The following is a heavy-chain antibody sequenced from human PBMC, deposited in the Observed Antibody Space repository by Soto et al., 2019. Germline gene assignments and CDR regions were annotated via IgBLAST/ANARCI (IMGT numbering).Heavy chain of an antibody. J-gene: IGHJ5*02. CDR2: IDSGGGST. Sequence: EVQLLVSGGGSVQPGGSLRLSCAASGFSFSNYAMSWVRQAPGTGLEWVSAIDSGGGSTYYASSVKGRFSISRDNSMNTLYLQMNNLRAEDTAIYYCTKEHINNPDNWSDPWGQGTLVCVSS. V-gene: IGHV3-23*01. CDR1: GFSFSNYA. D-gene: IGHD1-1*01. CDR3: TKEHINNPDNWSDP.